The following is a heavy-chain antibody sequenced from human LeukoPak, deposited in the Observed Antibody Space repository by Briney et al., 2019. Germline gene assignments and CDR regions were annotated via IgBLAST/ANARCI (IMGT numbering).Heavy chain of an antibody. CDR3: ARDAYQWLADAFDI. V-gene: IGHV6-1*01. J-gene: IGHJ3*02. Sequence: SQTLLLTCAIFGDSFSSNSWNWIRQSPSRGLECLGRTYYRSKWFNDYAVSMESQITINPDTSKNQFSLKVSSVTAADTAVYYCARDAYQWLADAFDIWGQGIMVTVSS. D-gene: IGHD6-19*01. CDR1: GDSFSSNS. CDR2: TYYRSKWFN.